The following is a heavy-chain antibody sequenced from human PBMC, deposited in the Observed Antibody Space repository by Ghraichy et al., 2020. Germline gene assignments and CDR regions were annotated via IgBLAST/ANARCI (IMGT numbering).Heavy chain of an antibody. CDR2: IYYSGST. J-gene: IGHJ6*02. Sequence: SETLSLTCTVSGGSISSYYWSWIRQPPGKGLEWIGYIYYSGSTNYNPSLKSRVTISVDTSKNQFSLKLSSVTAADTAVYYCACRAQTYDFWSGAYYYYGMDVWGQGTTVTVSS. D-gene: IGHD3-3*01. V-gene: IGHV4-59*01. CDR3: ACRAQTYDFWSGAYYYYGMDV. CDR1: GGSISSYY.